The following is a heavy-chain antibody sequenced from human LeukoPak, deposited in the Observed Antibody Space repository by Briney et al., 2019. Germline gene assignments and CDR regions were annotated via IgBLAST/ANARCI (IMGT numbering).Heavy chain of an antibody. D-gene: IGHD6-13*01. Sequence: ASVKVSCKASGYTFTSYYMHWVRQAPGQGLEWMGIINPSGGSTSYAQKFQGRVTMTRDTSTSTVYMELSSLRSEDTAVYYCARGGQDSSSWYGSWFYPWGQGTLVTVSS. V-gene: IGHV1-46*01. J-gene: IGHJ5*02. CDR2: INPSGGST. CDR3: ARGGQDSSSWYGSWFYP. CDR1: GYTFTSYY.